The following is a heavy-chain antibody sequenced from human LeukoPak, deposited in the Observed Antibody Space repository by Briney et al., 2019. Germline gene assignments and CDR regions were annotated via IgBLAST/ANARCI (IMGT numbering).Heavy chain of an antibody. V-gene: IGHV3-30*02. CDR2: IRFDGNNK. CDR1: GFTFSSYG. CDR3: ARDYGRGAATLDY. D-gene: IGHD1-14*01. Sequence: PGGSLRLSCAASGFTFSSYGMNWVRQAPGKGLEWVTFIRFDGNNKYYADSVKGRFTISRDNSKNTLYLQMNSLRAEDTAVYYCARDYGRGAATLDYWGQGTLVTVSS. J-gene: IGHJ4*02.